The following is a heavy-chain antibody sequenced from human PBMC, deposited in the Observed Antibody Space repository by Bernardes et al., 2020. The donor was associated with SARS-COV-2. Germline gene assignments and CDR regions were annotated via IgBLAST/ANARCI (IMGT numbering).Heavy chain of an antibody. D-gene: IGHD2-2*01. CDR1: GFTFSSYA. CDR2: ISGSGGST. CDR3: ANLGYCSSTSCPKWSYYYYGMDV. J-gene: IGHJ6*02. Sequence: GSLRLSCAASGFTFSSYAMSWVRQAPGKGLEWVSAISGSGGSTYYADSVKGRFTISRDNSKNTLYLQMNSLRAEDTAVYYCANLGYCSSTSCPKWSYYYYGMDVWGQGTTVTVSS. V-gene: IGHV3-23*01.